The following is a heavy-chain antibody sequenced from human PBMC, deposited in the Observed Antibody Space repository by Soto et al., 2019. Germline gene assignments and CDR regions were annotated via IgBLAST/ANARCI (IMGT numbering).Heavy chain of an antibody. Sequence: GASVKVSCKASGYTFTSYDINWVRQATGQGLEWMGWMNPNSGNTGYAKKFQGRVTMTRNTSISTAYMELSSLRSEDTAVYYCARGLVEPSTHFWRDPRRNWFDPWGQGTLVTVSS. J-gene: IGHJ5*02. D-gene: IGHD3-3*02. CDR3: ARGLVEPSTHFWRDPRRNWFDP. CDR2: MNPNSGNT. CDR1: GYTFTSYD. V-gene: IGHV1-8*01.